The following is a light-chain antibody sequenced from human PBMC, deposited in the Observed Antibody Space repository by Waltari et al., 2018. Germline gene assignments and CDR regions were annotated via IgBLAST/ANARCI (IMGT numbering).Light chain of an antibody. J-gene: IGLJ3*02. CDR3: CSYAGRSTWV. CDR2: EVY. Sequence: QSALTQPASVSGSPGQSITISCTGTSNDIGNYNLVSWYQQHPGKAPKLMIYEVYNRPSGVSTRLSGAKSGNTASLTIFGLQAEDEADYYCCSYAGRSTWVFGGGTKVTVL. CDR1: SNDIGNYNL. V-gene: IGLV2-23*02.